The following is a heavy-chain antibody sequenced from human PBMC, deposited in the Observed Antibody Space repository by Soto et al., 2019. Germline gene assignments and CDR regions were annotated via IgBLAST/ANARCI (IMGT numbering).Heavy chain of an antibody. CDR3: ARDGRSTSTYYFDY. CDR1: GGSINSGGYY. V-gene: IGHV4-31*02. D-gene: IGHD2-2*01. J-gene: IGHJ4*02. Sequence: GGSINSGGYYWSWIRQHPGKGLEWIGYIYYSGSTYYNPSLKSRVTISVDTSKNQFSLKLSSVTAADTAVYYCARDGRSTSTYYFDYWGQGTLVTVSS. CDR2: IYYSGST.